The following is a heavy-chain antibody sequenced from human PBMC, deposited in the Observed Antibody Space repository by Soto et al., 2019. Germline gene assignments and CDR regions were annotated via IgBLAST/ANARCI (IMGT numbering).Heavy chain of an antibody. V-gene: IGHV1-3*01. D-gene: IGHD3-10*01. J-gene: IGHJ5*02. CDR1: GYTFTSYA. CDR3: ARGDYYGSGSYYNLGWFDP. Sequence: QVPLVQSGAEVKKPGASVKVSCKASGYTFTSYAMHWVRQAPGQRLEWMGWINAGNGNTKYSQKFQGRVTITRDTSASTAYMELSSLRSEDTAVYYCARGDYYGSGSYYNLGWFDPWGQGTLVTVSS. CDR2: INAGNGNT.